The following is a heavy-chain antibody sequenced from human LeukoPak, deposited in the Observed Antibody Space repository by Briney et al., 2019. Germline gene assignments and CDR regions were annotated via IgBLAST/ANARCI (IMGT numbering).Heavy chain of an antibody. Sequence: PGGSLRLSCVASGFTFTDHPMNWVRQAPGKGLEWISYIGGDGIAFYADSVKGRFTTSKDDARKSMYLQMNSLRAEDTAVYYCAKGTGFNYGGQGPLFPVSP. CDR2: IGGDGIA. D-gene: IGHD1-1*01. J-gene: IGHJ4*02. CDR1: GFTFTDHP. V-gene: IGHV3-69-1*01. CDR3: AKGTGFNY.